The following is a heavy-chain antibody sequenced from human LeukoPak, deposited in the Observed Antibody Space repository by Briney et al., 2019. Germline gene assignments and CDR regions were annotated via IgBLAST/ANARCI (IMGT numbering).Heavy chain of an antibody. Sequence: GGSLRLSCAASGFSFSTYWMTWIRQATGKGLELVANIKGAGTVKYYVASVKGRFTISRANDQSSLYLQMNSLRAEDTAVYYCARMYSSGWSIDCWGQGTLVTVSS. CDR2: IKGAGTVK. CDR3: ARMYSSGWSIDC. CDR1: GFSFSTYW. D-gene: IGHD6-19*01. J-gene: IGHJ4*02. V-gene: IGHV3-7*05.